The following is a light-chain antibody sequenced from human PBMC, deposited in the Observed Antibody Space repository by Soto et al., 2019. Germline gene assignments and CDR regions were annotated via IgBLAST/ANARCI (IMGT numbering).Light chain of an antibody. CDR3: QQHSHGPPWT. CDR2: GAS. V-gene: IGKV3-11*01. CDR1: ENVRTF. Sequence: EVVLTQSPATLSLSPGERATLSCRASENVRTFVDWYQHKPGQAPRLLIYGASNRATGIPARFSGSGSGTDFTLTISNLEPEDFAVYYCQQHSHGPPWTFGQGTRVEIQ. J-gene: IGKJ1*01.